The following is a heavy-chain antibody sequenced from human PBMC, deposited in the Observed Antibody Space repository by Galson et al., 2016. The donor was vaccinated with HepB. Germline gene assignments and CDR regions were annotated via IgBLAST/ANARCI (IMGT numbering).Heavy chain of an antibody. Sequence: QSGAEVKKPGESLRISCKTSGYNSTNYWISWVRQMPGKGLEWMGRIDPSDSYINYSPSFQGNVTISVDKSVSTAFLQWSSLKASDTAKYYCATLNREDLLVRGLTITSDWFDPWGQGTLATVSS. CDR2: IDPSDSYI. CDR3: ATLNREDLLVRGLTITSDWFDP. J-gene: IGHJ5*02. V-gene: IGHV5-10-1*01. CDR1: GYNSTNYW. D-gene: IGHD3-10*01.